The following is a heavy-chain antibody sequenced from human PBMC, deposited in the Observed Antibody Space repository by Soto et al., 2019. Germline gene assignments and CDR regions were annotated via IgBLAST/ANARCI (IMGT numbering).Heavy chain of an antibody. V-gene: IGHV4-59*01. D-gene: IGHD3-3*01. CDR3: ARDQGYDFWSGYYPHYGMDV. CDR1: GGYISSYY. Sequence: SETLSLPYTVSGGYISSYYWSWIRQPPGKGLEWIGYIYYSGSTNYNPSLKSRVTISVDTSKNQFSLKLSSVTAADTAVYYCARDQGYDFWSGYYPHYGMDVWGQGTTVTVSS. CDR2: IYYSGST. J-gene: IGHJ6*02.